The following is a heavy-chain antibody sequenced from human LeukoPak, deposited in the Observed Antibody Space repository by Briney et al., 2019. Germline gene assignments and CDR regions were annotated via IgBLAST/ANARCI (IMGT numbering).Heavy chain of an antibody. CDR3: VAGSGWRFDY. V-gene: IGHV3-7*01. Sequence: GGSLRLSCAASGFTFSSYAMSWVRQAPGKGLEWVANIKKDGSDKNYLGSVKGRFTISRDNAKNSLYVQMNSLRVEDTAVYYCVAGSGWRFDYWGQGTLVTVSS. CDR2: IKKDGSDK. J-gene: IGHJ4*02. D-gene: IGHD6-19*01. CDR1: GFTFSSYA.